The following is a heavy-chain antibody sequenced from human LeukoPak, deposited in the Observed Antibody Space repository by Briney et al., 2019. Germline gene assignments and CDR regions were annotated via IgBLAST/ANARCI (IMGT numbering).Heavy chain of an antibody. CDR3: STGFSTGN. CDR2: IKSKIDHRTT. D-gene: IGHD4-17*01. CDR1: GFTFSDAW. Sequence: NPGQSLRLSCVVSGFTFSDAWMSWVRQAPGKGLEWVGRIKSKIDHRTTDYAAHVKVRFTISRDDSKNTLYLQMNSLKIEDTALYYCSTGFSTGNWGQGTLVTVSS. J-gene: IGHJ4*02. V-gene: IGHV3-15*01.